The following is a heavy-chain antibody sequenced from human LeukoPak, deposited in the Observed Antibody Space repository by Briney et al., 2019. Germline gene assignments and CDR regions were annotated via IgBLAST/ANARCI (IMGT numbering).Heavy chain of an antibody. V-gene: IGHV4-34*01. CDR3: ARGGKELRIYYLNPYDPFCSDY. J-gene: IGHJ4*02. CDR2: INHSGST. Sequence: SETLSLTCAVYGGSFSGYYWSWIRQPPGKGLEWIGEINHSGSTNYNPSLKSRVTISVDTSKNQFSLKLSSVTAADTAVYYCARGGKELRIYYLNPYDPFCSDYWGQGTLVTVSS. D-gene: IGHD1-7*01. CDR1: GGSFSGYY.